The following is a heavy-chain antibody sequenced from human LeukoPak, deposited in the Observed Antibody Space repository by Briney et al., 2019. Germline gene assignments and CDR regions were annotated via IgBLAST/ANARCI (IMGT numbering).Heavy chain of an antibody. V-gene: IGHV3-64D*06. Sequence: GGSLRLSCSASGFTFSSYAMHWVRQAPGKGLEYVSAISSNGGSTYYADSVKGRFTISRDNSKNTLYLQMSSLRAEDTAVYYCVKDGVGIAAAGNYFDYWGQGTLVTVSS. D-gene: IGHD6-13*01. CDR1: GFTFSSYA. CDR3: VKDGVGIAAAGNYFDY. CDR2: ISSNGGST. J-gene: IGHJ4*02.